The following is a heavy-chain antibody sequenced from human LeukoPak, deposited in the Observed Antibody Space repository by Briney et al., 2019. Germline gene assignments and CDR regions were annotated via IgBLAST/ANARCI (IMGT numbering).Heavy chain of an antibody. CDR1: GGSISSSSYY. V-gene: IGHV4-39*07. Sequence: SETLSLTCTVSGGSISSSSYYWGWIRQPPGTGLEWVGSIYYSGSTYYNPSLKSRVTISVNTSKNQFSLKLSSVTAADTAVYYCARVTRGRWLQLHWFDPWGQGTLVTVSS. CDR2: IYYSGST. D-gene: IGHD5-24*01. J-gene: IGHJ5*02. CDR3: ARVTRGRWLQLHWFDP.